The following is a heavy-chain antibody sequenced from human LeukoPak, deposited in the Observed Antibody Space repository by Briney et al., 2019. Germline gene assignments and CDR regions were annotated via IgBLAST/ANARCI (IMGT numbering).Heavy chain of an antibody. V-gene: IGHV4-59*08. D-gene: IGHD3-16*02. J-gene: IGHJ4*02. CDR3: ARASRLGEISLGY. Sequence: SETLSLTCTVSGGSISRYYWSWTRQPPGKGLEWIGHIYYSGSTNHNPSLRSRVTISVDTSKNQFSLKLSSVTAADTAVYYCARASRLGEISLGYWGQGTLVTVSS. CDR2: IYYSGST. CDR1: GGSISRYY.